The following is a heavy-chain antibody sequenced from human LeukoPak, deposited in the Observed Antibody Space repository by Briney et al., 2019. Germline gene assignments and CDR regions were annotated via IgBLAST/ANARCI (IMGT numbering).Heavy chain of an antibody. CDR1: GFTFRDYW. D-gene: IGHD3-22*01. Sequence: GGSLRLSCAASGFTFRDYWMHWVRQVPGKGLVWVARINSDGSSTSYADSVKGRFTISRDNAKNTLYLQMNSLRAEDTAVYYCARDRDSSGEEYFQHWGQGTLVTVSS. J-gene: IGHJ1*01. CDR2: INSDGSST. CDR3: ARDRDSSGEEYFQH. V-gene: IGHV3-74*01.